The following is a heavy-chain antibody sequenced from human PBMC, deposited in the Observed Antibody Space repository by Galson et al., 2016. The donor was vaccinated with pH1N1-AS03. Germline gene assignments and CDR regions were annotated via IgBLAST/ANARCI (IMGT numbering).Heavy chain of an antibody. J-gene: IGHJ5*02. CDR1: GDSISNTIW. CDR3: ARLDGRTGYEHHLGFDP. Sequence: SETLSLTCEVSGDSISNTIWWTWVRQPPGKGLEWIGEISHSGSTNYNPSLKSRVTTSIDWSKNQLSLNLTSITAADTGVYYCARLDGRTGYEHHLGFDPWGQGTLVTVSS. V-gene: IGHV4-4*02. D-gene: IGHD2-2*01. CDR2: ISHSGST.